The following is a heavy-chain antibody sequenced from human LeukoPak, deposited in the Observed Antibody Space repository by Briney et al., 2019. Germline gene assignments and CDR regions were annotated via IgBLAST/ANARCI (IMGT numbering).Heavy chain of an antibody. Sequence: PSETLSLTCTVSGGSISSSSYYWGWIRQPPGKGLVWIGSIYYSGSTYYNPSLKSRVTISVDTSKNQFSLKLSSVTAADTAVYYCAAGIAAAGTSDYWGQGTLVTVSS. CDR2: IYYSGST. V-gene: IGHV4-39*01. J-gene: IGHJ4*02. CDR3: AAGIAAAGTSDY. D-gene: IGHD6-13*01. CDR1: GGSISSSSYY.